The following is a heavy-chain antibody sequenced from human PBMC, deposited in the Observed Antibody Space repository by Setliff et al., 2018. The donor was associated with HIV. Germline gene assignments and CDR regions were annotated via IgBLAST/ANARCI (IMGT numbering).Heavy chain of an antibody. CDR2: IYYNGNT. D-gene: IGHD4-17*01. V-gene: IGHV4-59*01. Sequence: KSSETLSLTCTVSGGSINSYYWSWIRQPPGKGLEWIAYIYYNGNTNYNPSLKSRVTISVDTSKNQFSLKLTSVTAADTAVYYCAREIYGGNSRPFDYWGQGTLVTVSS. CDR3: AREIYGGNSRPFDY. J-gene: IGHJ4*02. CDR1: GGSINSYY.